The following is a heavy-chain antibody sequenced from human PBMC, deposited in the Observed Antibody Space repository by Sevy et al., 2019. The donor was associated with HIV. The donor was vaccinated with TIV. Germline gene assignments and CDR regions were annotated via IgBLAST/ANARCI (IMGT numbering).Heavy chain of an antibody. V-gene: IGHV3-74*01. Sequence: GGSLRLSCAASGFTFTNYWMHWVRQAPGKGLVWVSRINSDGSIPTYADSVKGRFTISRDNAKNTLYLHMNSLRAEDTAVYYCVYYDFWSGSSEYYMDVWGKGTTVTVSS. J-gene: IGHJ6*03. CDR3: VYYDFWSGSSEYYMDV. CDR2: INSDGSIP. CDR1: GFTFTNYW. D-gene: IGHD3-3*01.